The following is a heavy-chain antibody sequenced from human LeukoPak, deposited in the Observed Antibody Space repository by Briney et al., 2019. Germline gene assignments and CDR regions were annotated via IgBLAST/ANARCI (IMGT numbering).Heavy chain of an antibody. CDR3: AKDSGIAVAGTREPFDY. D-gene: IGHD6-19*01. Sequence: PGGSLRLSCAASGFTFDDYAMHWVRQAPGKGLEWVSGISWNSGSIGYADSVKGRFTISRDNAKNSLYLQMNSLRAEATALYYCAKDSGIAVAGTREPFDYWGQGTLVTVSS. CDR1: GFTFDDYA. V-gene: IGHV3-9*01. CDR2: ISWNSGSI. J-gene: IGHJ4*02.